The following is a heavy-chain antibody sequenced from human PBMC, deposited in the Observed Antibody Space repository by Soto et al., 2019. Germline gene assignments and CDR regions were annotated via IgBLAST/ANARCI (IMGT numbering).Heavy chain of an antibody. Sequence: PSETLSLTCTVSGGSISSYYWSWIRQPPGKGLEWIGYIYYSGSTNYNPSLKSRVTISVDTSKNQFSLKLSSVTAADTAVYYCARDLWYSGSSGKRWFDPWGQGTLVTVS. CDR2: IYYSGST. CDR3: ARDLWYSGSSGKRWFDP. J-gene: IGHJ5*02. D-gene: IGHD6-6*01. CDR1: GGSISSYY. V-gene: IGHV4-59*01.